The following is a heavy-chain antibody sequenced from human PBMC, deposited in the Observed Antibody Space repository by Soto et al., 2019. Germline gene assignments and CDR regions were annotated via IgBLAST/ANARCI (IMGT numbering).Heavy chain of an antibody. CDR3: MVFGGYYYYGMDV. J-gene: IGHJ6*02. V-gene: IGHV3-23*01. D-gene: IGHD5-18*01. Sequence: WSLRLSCAASGFTFSSYAMSWVRQAPGKGLEWVSAISGSGGSTYYADSVKGRFTISRDNSKNTLYLQMNSLRAEDTAVYWAMVFGGYYYYGMDVWGQGTTVTVSS. CDR1: GFTFSSYA. CDR2: ISGSGGST.